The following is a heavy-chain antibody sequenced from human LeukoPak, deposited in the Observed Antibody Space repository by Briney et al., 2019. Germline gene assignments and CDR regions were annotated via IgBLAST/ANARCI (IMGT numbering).Heavy chain of an antibody. Sequence: GGSLRLSCAASRFTFTSYAMSWVRQAPGKGLEWVSAISGSGVTTYYTDSVRGRFTISGDNSTNTLYLQMNTLRAEDTAVYYCATGRGSSVYYYHYYYYMDVWGKGTTVTVSS. CDR3: ATGRGSSVYYYHYYYYMDV. CDR2: ISGSGVTT. D-gene: IGHD3-22*01. V-gene: IGHV3-23*01. CDR1: RFTFTSYA. J-gene: IGHJ6*03.